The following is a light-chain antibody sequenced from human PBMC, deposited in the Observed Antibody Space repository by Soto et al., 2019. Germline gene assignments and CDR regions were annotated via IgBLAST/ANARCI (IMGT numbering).Light chain of an antibody. CDR1: QSVRSN. CDR2: GAS. CDR3: QHYNNWPLT. J-gene: IGKJ5*01. Sequence: EIVMTQSPATLSVSPGERATLSCRASQSVRSNLAWYQQKPGQAPRLLIYGASTRATGIPARFSGSGSGTDFTLTISSLQSEDFAVYYCQHYNNWPLTFGRGTRLEIK. V-gene: IGKV3-15*01.